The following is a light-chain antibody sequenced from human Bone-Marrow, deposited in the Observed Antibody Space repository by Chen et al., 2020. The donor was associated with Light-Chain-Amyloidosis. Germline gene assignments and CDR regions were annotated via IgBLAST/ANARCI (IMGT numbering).Light chain of an antibody. CDR3: QQYNKFPIT. CDR2: AAS. V-gene: IGKV1-16*02. CDR1: QDISNY. Sequence: DIQMTQSPSSLSASVGDRVSITCQASQDISNYLNWYLQKPGEAPKSLIYAASSLPSGVPSKFSGSGSGTDFTLTINSLQPEDFATYYCQQYNKFPITFGGGTKVEIK. J-gene: IGKJ4*01.